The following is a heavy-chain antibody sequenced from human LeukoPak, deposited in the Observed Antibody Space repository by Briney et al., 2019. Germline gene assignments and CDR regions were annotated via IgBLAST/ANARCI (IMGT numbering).Heavy chain of an antibody. D-gene: IGHD6-19*01. CDR3: ARGQWLDNS. Sequence: SETLSLTCAVYGGSLNDHYWSWILQPPGMGLEWIGEINHSGETKYHPSLKSRVAMSVDTSKNQFSLELRSVTAADTAMYYCARGQWLDNSWGQGTLVTVSS. CDR1: GGSLNDHY. CDR2: INHSGET. V-gene: IGHV4-34*01. J-gene: IGHJ4*02.